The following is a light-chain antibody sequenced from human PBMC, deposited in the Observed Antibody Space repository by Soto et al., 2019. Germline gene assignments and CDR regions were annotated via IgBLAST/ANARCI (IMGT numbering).Light chain of an antibody. CDR3: QQYNNWPPFT. CDR1: QSVSSN. Sequence: EIVMTQSPATLSVSPGERATLSCRASQSVSSNLAWYQQKPGQAPRLLIYETSTRAPGIPARFSGSGSGTEFTLTISSLQSEDFAVYHCQQYNNWPPFTFGPGTKVDIK. J-gene: IGKJ3*01. CDR2: ETS. V-gene: IGKV3-15*01.